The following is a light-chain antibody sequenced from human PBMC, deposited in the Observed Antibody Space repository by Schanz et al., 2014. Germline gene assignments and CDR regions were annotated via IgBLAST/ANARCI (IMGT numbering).Light chain of an antibody. V-gene: IGKV3-15*01. CDR1: QSVSSN. CDR2: RAF. Sequence: EIVMTQSPDTLSVSPGERATLSCRASQSVSSNLAWYQQKPGQAPRLLIYRAFTRATGIPARFSGSGSGTEFTLTISRLEPEDFAVYYCQHYGTSPLSTFGQGTKVEIK. CDR3: QHYGTSPLST. J-gene: IGKJ2*01.